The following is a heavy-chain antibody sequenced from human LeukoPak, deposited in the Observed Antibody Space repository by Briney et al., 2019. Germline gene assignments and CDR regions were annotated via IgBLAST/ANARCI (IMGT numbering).Heavy chain of an antibody. CDR2: IYYSGST. CDR3: ARSYYYEDRQIDY. CDR1: GDSISTSSYY. D-gene: IGHD3-22*01. Sequence: SETLSLTCTVSGDSISTSSYYWGWIRQPPGKGLEWLGSIYYSGSTYYNPSLKSRVTISVDTSKNQFSLNLHSVTAADTAVFYCARSYYYEDRQIDYWGQGTLVTVSS. J-gene: IGHJ4*02. V-gene: IGHV4-39*01.